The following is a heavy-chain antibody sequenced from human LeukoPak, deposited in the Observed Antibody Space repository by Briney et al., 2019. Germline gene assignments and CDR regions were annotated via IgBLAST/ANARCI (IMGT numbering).Heavy chain of an antibody. J-gene: IGHJ6*02. Sequence: GGSLRLSCAASGFTFDDYTMHWVRQAPGKGLEWVSLISWDGGSTYYADSVKGRFTISRDNSKNSLYLQMNSLRTEDTALYYCAKDLHCSSTSCSYYGMDVWGQGTTVTVSS. CDR1: GFTFDDYT. CDR2: ISWDGGST. V-gene: IGHV3-43*01. CDR3: AKDLHCSSTSCSYYGMDV. D-gene: IGHD2-2*01.